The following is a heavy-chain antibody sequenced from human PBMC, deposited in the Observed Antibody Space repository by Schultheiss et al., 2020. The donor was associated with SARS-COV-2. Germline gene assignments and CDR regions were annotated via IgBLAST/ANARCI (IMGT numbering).Heavy chain of an antibody. D-gene: IGHD2-15*01. CDR2: ISYDGSNK. J-gene: IGHJ4*02. V-gene: IGHV3-30*01. CDR3: ARHLRSGGSAEDY. Sequence: GGSLRLSCAASGFTFSSYAMHWVRQAPGKGLEWVAVISYDGSNKYYADSVKGRFTISRDNSKNTLYLQMNSLRAEDTAVYYCARHLRSGGSAEDYWGQGTLVTVSS. CDR1: GFTFSSYA.